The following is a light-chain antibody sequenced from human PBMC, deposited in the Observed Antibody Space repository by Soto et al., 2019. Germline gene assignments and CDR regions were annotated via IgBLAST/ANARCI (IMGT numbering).Light chain of an antibody. CDR3: QQYNTWPLT. J-gene: IGKJ4*01. CDR1: QSVSSN. V-gene: IGKV3-15*01. Sequence: EIVMTQSPATLSVSPGERVTLSCRASQSVSSNLAWFQQKPGQAPRLLISGASTRATGIPARFSGSGSGTEFILTISSLQSEDFAVYYCQQYNTWPLTFGGGTKVEIK. CDR2: GAS.